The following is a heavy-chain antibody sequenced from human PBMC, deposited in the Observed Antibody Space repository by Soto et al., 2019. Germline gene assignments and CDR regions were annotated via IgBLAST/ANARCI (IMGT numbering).Heavy chain of an antibody. CDR2: INHSGST. CDR1: GGSFSGYY. V-gene: IGHV4-34*01. J-gene: IGHJ6*03. Sequence: SETMSLTCAVYGGSFSGYYWSWIRQPPGKGLEWIGEINHSGSTNYNPSLKSRVTISVDTSKNQFSLKLSSVTAADTAVYYCAKGEGLGGGGLVPRDYYMDVWGKGTTVTVSS. CDR3: AKGEGLGGGGLVPRDYYMDV. D-gene: IGHD2-15*01.